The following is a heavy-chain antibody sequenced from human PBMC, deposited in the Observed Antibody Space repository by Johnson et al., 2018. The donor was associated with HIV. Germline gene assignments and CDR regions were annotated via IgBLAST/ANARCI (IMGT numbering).Heavy chain of an antibody. CDR3: ARGTTVASAFDI. J-gene: IGHJ3*02. V-gene: IGHV3-66*01. CDR1: GVKSRNSA. D-gene: IGHD1-1*01. CDR2: IYSGGST. Sequence: DVQVVESGGGVVQPGGSLRLSCAASGVKSRNSAMSWVRQAPGKGLEWVSVIYSGGSTYYADSVTGRFTISRDNSKNTLYLQMNSLRAEDTAVYYCARGTTVASAFDIWGQGTMVTVSS.